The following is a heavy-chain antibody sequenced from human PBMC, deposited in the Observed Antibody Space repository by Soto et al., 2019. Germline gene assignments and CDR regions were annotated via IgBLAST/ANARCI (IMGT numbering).Heavy chain of an antibody. D-gene: IGHD3-3*01. CDR2: ISGSGGST. CDR3: AKDRDYDFWSSSQDWFDP. CDR1: GFTFSSYA. J-gene: IGHJ5*02. V-gene: IGHV3-23*01. Sequence: GGSLRLSCAASGFTFSSYAMSWVRQAPGKGLEWVSAISGSGGSTYYADSVKGRFTISRDNSKNTLYLQMNSLRAEDTAVYYCAKDRDYDFWSSSQDWFDPWGQGTLVTVSS.